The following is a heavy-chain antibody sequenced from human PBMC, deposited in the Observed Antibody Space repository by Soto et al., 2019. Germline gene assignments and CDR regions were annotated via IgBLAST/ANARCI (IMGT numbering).Heavy chain of an antibody. CDR2: IIPIFGTA. J-gene: IGHJ3*02. V-gene: IGHV1-69*01. D-gene: IGHD6-13*01. CDR3: ARTLAAAGQIDAFDI. CDR1: GGTFSSYA. Sequence: GXSVKVSCQASGGTFSSYAISWVRQAPVQGLEWMGGIIPIFGTANYAQKFQGRVTITADESTSTAYMELSSLRSEDTAVYYCARTLAAAGQIDAFDIWGQGTMVTVSS.